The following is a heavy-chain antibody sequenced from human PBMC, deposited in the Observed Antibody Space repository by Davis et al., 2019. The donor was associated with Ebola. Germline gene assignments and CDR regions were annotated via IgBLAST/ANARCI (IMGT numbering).Heavy chain of an antibody. CDR3: ARFDYSDYYYFDN. V-gene: IGHV4-59*01. D-gene: IGHD4-11*01. CDR2: RYNSGST. CDR1: GASISSYY. Sequence: SETLSLTCSVSGASISSYYWSWIRQAPGKGLEWIGFRYNSGSTNYSPSLRSRVTISVDTSKNQFSLRLSSVTAADTAVYFCARFDYSDYYYFDNWGQGILVTVSS. J-gene: IGHJ4*02.